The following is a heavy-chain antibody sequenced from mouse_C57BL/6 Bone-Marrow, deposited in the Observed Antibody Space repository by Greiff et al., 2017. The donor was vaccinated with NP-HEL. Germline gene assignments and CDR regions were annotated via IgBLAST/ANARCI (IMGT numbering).Heavy chain of an antibody. J-gene: IGHJ4*01. CDR2: IFPGSGST. D-gene: IGHD2-4*01. CDR1: GYTFTSHW. V-gene: IGHV1-56*01. CDR3: AREGITTKYYAMDY. Sequence: QVQLQQPGPELVRPGASVKISCKAPGYTFTSHWMQWVRQRPGQGLEWIGEIFPGSGSTYYNEKFKGKATLTVDTSSSTAYMQLSSLTSEDSAVYFCAREGITTKYYAMDYWGQGTSVTVSS.